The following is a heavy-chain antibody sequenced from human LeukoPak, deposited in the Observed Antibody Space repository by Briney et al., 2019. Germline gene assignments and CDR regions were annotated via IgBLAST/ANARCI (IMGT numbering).Heavy chain of an antibody. D-gene: IGHD3-10*01. J-gene: IGHJ5*02. CDR1: GGTFSSYA. V-gene: IGHV1-18*01. CDR2: ISAYDGNT. Sequence: ASVKVSCKASGGTFSSYAISWVRQAPGQGLEWMGWISAYDGNTNYAQKLQGRVTMTTDTSTSTAYMELRSLRSDDTAVYYCARSYYYGSGSYYNWFDPWGQGTLVTVSS. CDR3: ARSYYYGSGSYYNWFDP.